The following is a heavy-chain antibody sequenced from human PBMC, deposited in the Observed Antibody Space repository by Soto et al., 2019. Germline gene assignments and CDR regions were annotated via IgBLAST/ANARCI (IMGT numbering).Heavy chain of an antibody. CDR2: VYNTGGT. CDR3: VRQGIGSLHGLVDG. CDR1: SGPSSSHN. V-gene: IGHV4-59*08. D-gene: IGHD1-26*01. Sequence: QVQLQQSGPGLVKPSETLSLTCTVSSGPSSSHNWGWIRQSPGRGLEWIGYVYNTGGTSYNPSLKVRVTISADTSANHISLTLSFVTAADTAIYYCVRQGIGSLHGLVDGWGQGTTVSVSS. J-gene: IGHJ6*02.